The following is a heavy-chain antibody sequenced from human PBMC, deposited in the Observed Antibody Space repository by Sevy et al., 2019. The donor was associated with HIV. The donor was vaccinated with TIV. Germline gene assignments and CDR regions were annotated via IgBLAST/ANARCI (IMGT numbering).Heavy chain of an antibody. CDR1: GYTLSQLS. J-gene: IGHJ4*02. CDR2: FDPEDGKI. D-gene: IGHD3-22*01. V-gene: IGHV1-24*01. Sequence: GAVKVSCKVSGYTLSQLSMHWVRQAPGKGLEWMGSFDPEDGKIFYAQKFQGRVIMTEDTSTDTAYMDLRSLRSEDTAVYYCATSKDYYDRSGSPFDYWGPGTLVNVSS. CDR3: ATSKDYYDRSGSPFDY.